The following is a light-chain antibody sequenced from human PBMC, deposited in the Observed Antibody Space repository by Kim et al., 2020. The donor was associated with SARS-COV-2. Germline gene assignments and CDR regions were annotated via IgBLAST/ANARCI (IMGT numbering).Light chain of an antibody. J-gene: IGLJ3*02. CDR2: YDS. CDR3: QVWDSPSDHWV. CDR1: NIGSKS. V-gene: IGLV3-21*04. Sequence: SYELTQPPSVSVAPGKTARITCGGNNIGSKSVHWYQQKPGQAPVLVIYYDSDRPSGIPERFSGSNSGNTATLTISRVEAGDEADYYCQVWDSPSDHWVFGGGTQLTVL.